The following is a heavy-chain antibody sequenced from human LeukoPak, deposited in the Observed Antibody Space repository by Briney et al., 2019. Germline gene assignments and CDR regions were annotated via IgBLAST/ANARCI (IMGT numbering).Heavy chain of an antibody. D-gene: IGHD2-21*01. CDR2: IIRRGDSI. CDR3: ARVSSISQHFDY. CDR1: GFTFTSYE. J-gene: IGHJ4*02. Sequence: QPGGSLRLSCVASGFTFTSYEMNWVRQAPGKVLEWVSYIIRRGDSIYYANSVKGRCTISRDNAKNSLSLQMNRLRADDTAVYYCARVSSISQHFDYCGQRALVTVSS. V-gene: IGHV3-48*03.